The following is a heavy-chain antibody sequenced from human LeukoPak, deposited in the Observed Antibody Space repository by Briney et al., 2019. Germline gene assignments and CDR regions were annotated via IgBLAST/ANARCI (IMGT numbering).Heavy chain of an antibody. J-gene: IGHJ4*02. D-gene: IGHD6-19*01. V-gene: IGHV3-21*04. CDR2: ISSSTSYI. CDR1: GFTFSDYS. CDR3: AKSSRYGTGWYGRIDY. Sequence: GGSLRLSCAASGFTFSDYSMNWVRQAPGKGLEWVSSISSSTSYIFYADSMKGRFTISRDNAKNSLYLQMNSLRADDTAVYYCAKSSRYGTGWYGRIDYWGQGTLVTVS.